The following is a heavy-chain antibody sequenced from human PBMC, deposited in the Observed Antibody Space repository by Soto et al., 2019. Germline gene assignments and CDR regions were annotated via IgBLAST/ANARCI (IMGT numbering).Heavy chain of an antibody. CDR3: ARGGRAYSSAPRYYFDY. V-gene: IGHV1-69*01. CDR2: IIPILATA. CDR1: GGSFSSNP. Sequence: QVQLVQAGSEVKKPGSSVKVSCKASGGSFSSNPISWVRQAPGQGLEWMAGIIPILATAHYAQKFQGRVTITADESTSTAYRELTSLRSEDTAVYFCARGGRAYSSAPRYYFDYWGQGTLVTVSS. J-gene: IGHJ4*02. D-gene: IGHD5-18*01.